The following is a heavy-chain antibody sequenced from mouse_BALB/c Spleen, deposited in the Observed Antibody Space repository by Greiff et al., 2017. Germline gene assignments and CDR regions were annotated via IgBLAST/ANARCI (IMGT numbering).Heavy chain of an antibody. CDR2: ISSGGST. J-gene: IGHJ2*01. D-gene: IGHD1-1*01. CDR1: GFTFSSYA. Sequence: EVQLVESGGGLVKPGGSLKLSCAASGFTFSSYAMSWVRQTPEKRLEWVASISSGGSTYYPDSVKGRFTISRDNARNILYLQMSSLRSEDTAMYYCARGHYYGSRYYFDYWGQGTTLTVSS. CDR3: ARGHYYGSRYYFDY. V-gene: IGHV5-6-5*01.